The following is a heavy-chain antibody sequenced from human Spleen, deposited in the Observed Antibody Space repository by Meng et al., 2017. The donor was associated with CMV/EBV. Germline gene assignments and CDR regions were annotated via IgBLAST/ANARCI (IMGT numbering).Heavy chain of an antibody. CDR1: GFTFSSYV. Sequence: GGSLRLSCAASGFTFSSYVMSWVRQAPGKGLEWVSAISGSGGSTYYADSVKGRFTISRDNSKNTLYLQMNSLRAEDTAVYYCAKDEGATGLKDFDYWGQGTLVTVS. D-gene: IGHD1-26*01. V-gene: IGHV3-23*01. CDR2: ISGSGGST. J-gene: IGHJ4*02. CDR3: AKDEGATGLKDFDY.